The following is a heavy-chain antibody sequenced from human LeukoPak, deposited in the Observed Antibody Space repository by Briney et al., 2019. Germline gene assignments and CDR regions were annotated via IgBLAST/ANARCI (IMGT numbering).Heavy chain of an antibody. CDR2: INHSGST. D-gene: IGHD6-19*01. Sequence: PSETLSLTCAVYGGSLSGYYWSWIRQPPGKGLEWVGEINHSGSTNYNPSLKSRVTISVDTSKNQFSLKLSSVTAADTAVYYCARELYSSGWYRLDDAFDIWGQGTMVTVSS. CDR3: ARELYSSGWYRLDDAFDI. V-gene: IGHV4-34*01. CDR1: GGSLSGYY. J-gene: IGHJ3*02.